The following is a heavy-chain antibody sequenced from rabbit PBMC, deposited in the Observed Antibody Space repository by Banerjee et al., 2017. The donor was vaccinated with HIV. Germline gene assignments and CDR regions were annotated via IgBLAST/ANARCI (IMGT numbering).Heavy chain of an antibody. CDR2: IYTGSDST. D-gene: IGHD4-1*01. J-gene: IGHJ4*01. CDR3: ARDLAGVIGWNFNL. Sequence: QEQLVESGGGLVQPGGSLKLSCKASGFSFSSSYWICWVRQAPGKGLEWIGCIYTGSDSTYYASWANGRFTISRSTSLNTVDLKMTSLTAADTATYFCARDLAGVIGWNFNLWGPGTLVTVS. V-gene: IGHV1S43*01. CDR1: GFSFSSSYW.